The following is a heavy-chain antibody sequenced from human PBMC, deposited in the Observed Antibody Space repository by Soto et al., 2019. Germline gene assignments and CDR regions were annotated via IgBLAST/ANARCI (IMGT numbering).Heavy chain of an antibody. Sequence: QVQLQESGPGLVKPSGTLSLTCAVSGGSISSSNWWSWVRQPPGKGLEWIGEIYHSGSTNYNPSLKSRVTISVDKSKNQFSLKLSSVTAADTAVYYCARVGGYFPGERYYYYGMDVWGQGTTVTVSS. V-gene: IGHV4-4*02. D-gene: IGHD6-13*01. J-gene: IGHJ6*02. CDR1: GGSISSSNW. CDR2: IYHSGST. CDR3: ARVGGYFPGERYYYYGMDV.